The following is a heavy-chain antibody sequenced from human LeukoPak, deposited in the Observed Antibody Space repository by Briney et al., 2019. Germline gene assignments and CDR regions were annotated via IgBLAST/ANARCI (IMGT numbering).Heavy chain of an antibody. CDR1: GFTFSSYS. J-gene: IGHJ4*02. CDR3: ARGAGATRKIDY. Sequence: GGSLRLSCAASGFTFSSYSINWVRQAPGKGLEWVSSISSGSTYIYYTDSLKGRFTISRDNARNSLFLQMNSLRAEDTAVYYCARGAGATRKIDYWGQGTLVTVSS. V-gene: IGHV3-21*01. D-gene: IGHD1-26*01. CDR2: ISSGSTYI.